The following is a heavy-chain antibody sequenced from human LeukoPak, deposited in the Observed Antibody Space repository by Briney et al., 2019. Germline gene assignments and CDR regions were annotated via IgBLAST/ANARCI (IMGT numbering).Heavy chain of an antibody. V-gene: IGHV4-39*07. CDR3: SRCDCSQTDCFYWFFDL. CDR2: IYYSGST. Sequence: PSETLSLTCAVSGGSIISGGSYWGWIRQPPGKGLEWIGSIYYSGSTYYNPSLRSRVTISIDTSKNQFSLRLKSVTAADTAVYFCSRCDCSQTDCFYWFFDLWGRGTLLTVSS. CDR1: GGSIISGGSY. J-gene: IGHJ2*01. D-gene: IGHD2-21*01.